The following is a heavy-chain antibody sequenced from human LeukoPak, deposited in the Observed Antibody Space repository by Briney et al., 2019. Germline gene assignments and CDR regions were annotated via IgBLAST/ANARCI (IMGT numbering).Heavy chain of an antibody. Sequence: ASVKVSCKASGYTFTSYGISWVRQAPGQGPEWMGWISAYNGNTNYAQKLQGRVTMTTDTSTSTAYMELRSLRSDDTAVYYCARDLPSYYDSSGYDYWGQGTLVTVSS. CDR1: GYTFTSYG. D-gene: IGHD3-22*01. CDR2: ISAYNGNT. CDR3: ARDLPSYYDSSGYDY. J-gene: IGHJ4*02. V-gene: IGHV1-18*01.